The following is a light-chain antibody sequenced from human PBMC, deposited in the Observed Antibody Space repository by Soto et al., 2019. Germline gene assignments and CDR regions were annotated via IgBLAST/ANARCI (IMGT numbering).Light chain of an antibody. V-gene: IGKV3-20*01. CDR1: QSVSSSY. J-gene: IGKJ1*01. Sequence: EIGLTQSPGTLSLSPGERATLSCRASQSVSSSYLAWYQQKPGQAPRLLIFGASNRATGIPDRFSGSGSGTDFTLTISRLEPEDFAVYYCQQYDGSLWTFGQGTKVEIK. CDR2: GAS. CDR3: QQYDGSLWT.